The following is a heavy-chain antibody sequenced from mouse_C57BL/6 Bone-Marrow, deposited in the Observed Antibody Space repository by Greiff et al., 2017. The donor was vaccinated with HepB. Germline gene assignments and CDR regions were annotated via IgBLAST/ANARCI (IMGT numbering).Heavy chain of an antibody. J-gene: IGHJ2*01. CDR2: ISYDGSN. CDR1: GYSFTSGYY. CDR3: AREGVYDGYRYYFDY. D-gene: IGHD2-3*01. V-gene: IGHV3-6*01. Sequence: EVKLMESGPGLVKPSQSLSLTCSVTGYSFTSGYYWNWIRQFPGNKLEWMGYISYDGSNNYNPSLKNRISITRDTSKNQFFLKLNSVTTEDTATYYCAREGVYDGYRYYFDYWGQGTTLTVSS.